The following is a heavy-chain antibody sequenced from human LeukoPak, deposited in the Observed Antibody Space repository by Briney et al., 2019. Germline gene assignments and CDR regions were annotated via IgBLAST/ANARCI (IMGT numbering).Heavy chain of an antibody. D-gene: IGHD3-3*01. CDR2: TRYDGSRK. V-gene: IGHV3-30*02. J-gene: IGHJ6*03. CDR1: GFIFSSYG. Sequence: PGGSLRLSCAASGFIFSSYGMHWVRQAPDKGLEWVAFTRYDGSRKYYADSVKGRFTISRDNAKNSLYLQMNSLRAEDTAVYYCARDTIFGVVIISPCCVYMDVWGKGTTVTVSS. CDR3: ARDTIFGVVIISPCCVYMDV.